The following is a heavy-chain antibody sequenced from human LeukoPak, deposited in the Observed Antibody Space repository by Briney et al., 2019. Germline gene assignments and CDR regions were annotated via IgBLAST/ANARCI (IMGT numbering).Heavy chain of an antibody. V-gene: IGHV4-39*07. Sequence: PSETLSLTCTVSGGSISSSSYYWGWIRQPPGKGLEWIGSIYYSGSTYYNPSLKSRVTISVDTSKNQFSLKLSSVTAADTAVYYCAREGKGPGGDYWGQGTLVTVSS. J-gene: IGHJ4*02. CDR3: AREGKGPGGDY. CDR1: GGSISSSSYY. CDR2: IYYSGST. D-gene: IGHD1-14*01.